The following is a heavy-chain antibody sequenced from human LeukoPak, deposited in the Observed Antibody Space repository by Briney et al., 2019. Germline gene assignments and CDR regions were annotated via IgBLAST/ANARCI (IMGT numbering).Heavy chain of an antibody. Sequence: SETLSLTCTVSGGSISSSSYYWGWIRQPPGKGLEWIGSIYYSGSTYYNPSLKSRVTISVDTSKNQFSLKLSSVTAVDTAVYYCARGRASSSWYLGTWGQGTLVTVSS. V-gene: IGHV4-39*01. CDR2: IYYSGST. CDR1: GGSISSSSYY. J-gene: IGHJ5*02. CDR3: ARGRASSSWYLGT. D-gene: IGHD6-13*01.